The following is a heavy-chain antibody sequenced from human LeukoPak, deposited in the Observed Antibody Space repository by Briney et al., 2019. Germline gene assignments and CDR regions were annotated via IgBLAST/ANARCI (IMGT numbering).Heavy chain of an antibody. Sequence: SETLSLTCTVSGGSISSYYWSWIRQAPGEGLEWIGHIFYSGSTNYNPSLKSRVTISVDTSKNKFSLKVSSVTAADTAVYYCARSGYSYVNFWGQGTLVTVSS. CDR1: GGSISSYY. V-gene: IGHV4-59*08. J-gene: IGHJ4*02. CDR2: IFYSGST. D-gene: IGHD5-18*01. CDR3: ARSGYSYVNF.